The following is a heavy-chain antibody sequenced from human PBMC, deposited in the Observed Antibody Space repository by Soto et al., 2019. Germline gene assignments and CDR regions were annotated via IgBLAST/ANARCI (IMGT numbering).Heavy chain of an antibody. CDR2: IYYTGST. J-gene: IGHJ4*02. V-gene: IGHV4-61*01. CDR3: AREYSNSPEAFDS. D-gene: IGHD6-6*01. Sequence: NPSETLSLTCTVSGGSVTSDYYYWSWIRQPPGKGLEWIGYIYYTGSTNYNPSLESRVTISLDTSRNQFSLKLSSVTAADTAVFYCAREYSNSPEAFDSWGQGALVTVYS. CDR1: GGSVTSDYYY.